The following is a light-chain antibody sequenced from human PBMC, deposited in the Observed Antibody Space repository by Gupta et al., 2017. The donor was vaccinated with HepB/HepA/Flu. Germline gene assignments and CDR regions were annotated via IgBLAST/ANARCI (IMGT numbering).Light chain of an antibody. CDR3: QHLNSYQHP. CDR1: QGISSY. V-gene: IGKV1-9*01. Sequence: DIQLTQSPSFLSASVGDRVTITCRASQGISSYLAWYQQKPGKAPKLLIYAASTLQSGVPSRFSGSGSGTEFTLTISSLQPEDFATYYCQHLNSYQHPFGQGTKLEIK. CDR2: AAS. J-gene: IGKJ2*01.